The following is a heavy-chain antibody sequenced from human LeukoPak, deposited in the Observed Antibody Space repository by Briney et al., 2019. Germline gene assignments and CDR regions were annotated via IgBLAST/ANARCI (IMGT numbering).Heavy chain of an antibody. J-gene: IGHJ4*02. V-gene: IGHV3-11*01. CDR3: ASSPLLLWFGDQPEAYFDY. Sequence: GGSLRLSCAASGFTFSDYYMSWIRQAPGKGLEWVSYISSSGSKIDYADSVKGRFTISRDNAKNSLYMQMNSLRAEDTAVYYCASSPLLLWFGDQPEAYFDYWGQGTLVTVSS. D-gene: IGHD3-10*01. CDR1: GFTFSDYY. CDR2: ISSSGSKI.